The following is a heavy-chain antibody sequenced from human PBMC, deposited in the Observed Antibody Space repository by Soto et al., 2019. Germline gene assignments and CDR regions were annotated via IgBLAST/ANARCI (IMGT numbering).Heavy chain of an antibody. V-gene: IGHV4-59*02. D-gene: IGHD2-15*01. CDR1: RGSVGAYY. CDR2: IYHSGST. CDR3: GRASIPEGQAATRKGHHYAMDV. J-gene: IGHJ6*02. Sequence: SETLSLTCGVSRGSVGAYYWRWIRQPPGNWLEWVGYIYHSGSTNYNPSLERRATISVETSNTQFSLKLSSVTAAATAVYYVGRASIPEGQAATRKGHHYAMDVWGQGTPVTVSS.